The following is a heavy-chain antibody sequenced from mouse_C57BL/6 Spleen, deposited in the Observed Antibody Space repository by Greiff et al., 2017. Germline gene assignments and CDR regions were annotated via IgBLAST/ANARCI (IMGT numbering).Heavy chain of an antibody. V-gene: IGHV1-64*01. CDR1: GYTFTSYW. CDR3: ARTDGNPYYYAMDY. CDR2: IHPNSGST. J-gene: IGHJ4*01. D-gene: IGHD2-1*01. Sequence: QVQLQQPGPELVKPGASVKLSCKASGYTFTSYWTHWVKQRPGQGLEWIGMIHPNSGSTNYNEKFKSKATLTVDKSSSTAYMQLSSLTSEDSAVYYCARTDGNPYYYAMDYWGQGTSVTVSS.